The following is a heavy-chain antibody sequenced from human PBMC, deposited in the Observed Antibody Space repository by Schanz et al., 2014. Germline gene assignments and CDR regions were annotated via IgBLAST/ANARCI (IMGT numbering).Heavy chain of an antibody. D-gene: IGHD2-2*03. CDR3: ARDPRYKPWIEMTSMYDLDY. Sequence: VQLVESGGGLVKPGGSLRLSCAASGFTFSTYSLNWVRQAPGKGLEWVSSISSRSSYIYYADSVKGRFAISRGNAKNSLYMQMNSLRAEDTAVDDCARDPRYKPWIEMTSMYDLDYWGQGALVTVSS. CDR1: GFTFSTYS. V-gene: IGHV3-21*01. J-gene: IGHJ4*02. CDR2: ISSRSSYI.